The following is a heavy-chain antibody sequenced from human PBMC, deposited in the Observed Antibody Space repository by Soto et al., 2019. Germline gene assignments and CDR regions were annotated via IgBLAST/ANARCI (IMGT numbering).Heavy chain of an antibody. V-gene: IGHV4-39*01. CDR3: ARLRGVGSSWYPYFQH. J-gene: IGHJ1*01. CDR1: GGSISSSSYY. CDR2: IYYSGST. D-gene: IGHD6-13*01. Sequence: SETLSLTCTVSGGSISSSSYYWGWIRQPPGKGLEWIGSIYYSGSTYYNPSLKSRVTISVDTSKNQFSLKLSSVTAADTAVYYCARLRGVGSSWYPYFQHWGQGTLVTVSS.